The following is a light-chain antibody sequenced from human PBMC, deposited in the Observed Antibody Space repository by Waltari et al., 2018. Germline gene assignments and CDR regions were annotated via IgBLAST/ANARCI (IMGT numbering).Light chain of an antibody. CDR1: SGHSSHA. Sequence: QLVLTQSPSASASLGASVKLTCTLSSGHSSHAIAWHQQQPGTGPRYLMRLNSDGSHTKGDGIPDRFSGSSSGAERYLTISSLQSEDEADYYCQTWATGIRVFGGGTKLTVL. V-gene: IGLV4-69*01. J-gene: IGLJ2*01. CDR2: LNSDGSH. CDR3: QTWATGIRV.